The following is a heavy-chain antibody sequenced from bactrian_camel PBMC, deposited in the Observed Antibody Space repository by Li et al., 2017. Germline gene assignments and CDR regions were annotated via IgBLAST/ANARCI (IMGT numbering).Heavy chain of an antibody. J-gene: IGHJ4*01. CDR1: GPPYTHKY. CDR3: AARGPYCYTKLSVRDFTY. D-gene: IGHD2*01. Sequence: VQLVESGGGSVQAGGSLRLSCAASGPPYTHKYMAWFRQVVGKEREGVALIGRDGSTTYADSVKGRFTISRSDDKNTINLQMNSRKPEDTTMYYCAARGPYCYTKLSVRDFTYRGQGTQVTVS. V-gene: IGHV3S53*01. CDR2: IGRDGST.